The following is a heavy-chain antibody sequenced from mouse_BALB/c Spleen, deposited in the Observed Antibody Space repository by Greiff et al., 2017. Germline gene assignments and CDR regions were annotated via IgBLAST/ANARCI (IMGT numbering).Heavy chain of an antibody. CDR3: ARESTTVVGFDY. D-gene: IGHD1-1*01. V-gene: IGHV5-6-5*01. Sequence: EVQLVESGGGLVKPGGSLKLSCAASGFTFSSYAMSWVRQTPEKRLEWVASISSGGSTYYPDSVKGRFTISRDNARNILYLQMSSLRSEDTAMYYCARESTTVVGFDYWGQGTTLTVSS. CDR1: GFTFSSYA. CDR2: ISSGGST. J-gene: IGHJ2*01.